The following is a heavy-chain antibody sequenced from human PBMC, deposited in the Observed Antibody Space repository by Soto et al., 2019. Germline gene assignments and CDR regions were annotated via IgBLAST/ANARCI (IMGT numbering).Heavy chain of an antibody. D-gene: IGHD3-10*01. Sequence: VASVKVSCKASGYSFNSYALHWVRQAPGQRLEWMAWINAGNRNTKYSQRFQGRVTVTRDTSANTTYMELRNLRSEDTAVYYCARASGAGWSRTDYAMGVWGQGTTVTVSS. J-gene: IGHJ6*02. CDR3: ARASGAGWSRTDYAMGV. V-gene: IGHV1-3*01. CDR2: INAGNRNT. CDR1: GYSFNSYA.